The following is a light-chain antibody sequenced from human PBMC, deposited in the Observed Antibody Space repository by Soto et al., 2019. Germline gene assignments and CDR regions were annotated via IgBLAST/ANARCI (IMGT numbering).Light chain of an antibody. CDR2: GVS. CDR1: QSVSSNY. J-gene: IGKJ1*01. V-gene: IGKV3-20*01. CDR3: EQYGSSPRT. Sequence: EIVLTQSPSTLSLSPGERATLSCRASQSVSSNYFAWYQQKPGQAPRLLIYGVSSRPTGIPDRFSGSGSGTDFTLTISRLEPEDFAVYYCEQYGSSPRTFGQGTKVDIK.